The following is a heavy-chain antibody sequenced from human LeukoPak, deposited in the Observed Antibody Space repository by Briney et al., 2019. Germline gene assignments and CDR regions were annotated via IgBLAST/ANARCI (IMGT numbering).Heavy chain of an antibody. Sequence: SCKASGYTFTSYYMHWVRQAPGKGLEYVSAISGDGDRIYYSRSVKGRFTTSRDNSKDTLYLQMGSLRGEDMAVYYCARRAEDLEGTNYFDYWGQGALVTVSS. V-gene: IGHV3-64*01. J-gene: IGHJ4*02. CDR1: GYTFTSYY. CDR2: ISGDGDRI. CDR3: ARRAEDLEGTNYFDY.